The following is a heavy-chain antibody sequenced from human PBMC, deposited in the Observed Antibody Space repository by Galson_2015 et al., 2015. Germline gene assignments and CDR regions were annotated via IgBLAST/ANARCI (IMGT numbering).Heavy chain of an antibody. Sequence: SLRLSCAASGFTVSSSYMSWVRQAPGRGLEWVSVIYSSGSTYYADSVKGRFTISRDNSKNTLYLQMNSLRAEDTAVYYCARGHSGWYFDYWGQGTLVTVSS. CDR3: ARGHSGWYFDY. CDR1: GFTVSSSY. V-gene: IGHV3-53*01. J-gene: IGHJ4*02. CDR2: IYSSGST. D-gene: IGHD6-19*01.